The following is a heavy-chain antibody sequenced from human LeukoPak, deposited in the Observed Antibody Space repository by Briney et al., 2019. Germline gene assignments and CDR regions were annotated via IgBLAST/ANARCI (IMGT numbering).Heavy chain of an antibody. Sequence: GGSLRLSCAASGFTFSNYWMHWVRRAPGKGLVWVARIKTDGRTTNYAETVEGRFTISRDNARNTLYIQMSSLRAEDTAVYYCVRNFHFEDGGFYRHFDYWGQGTLVTVSS. CDR2: IKTDGRTT. J-gene: IGHJ4*02. V-gene: IGHV3-74*01. CDR3: VRNFHFEDGGFYRHFDY. CDR1: GFTFSNYW. D-gene: IGHD2/OR15-2a*01.